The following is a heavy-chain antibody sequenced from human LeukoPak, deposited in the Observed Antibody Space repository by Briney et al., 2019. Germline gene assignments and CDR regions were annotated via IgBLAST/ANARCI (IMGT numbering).Heavy chain of an antibody. CDR2: IIPILGIA. D-gene: IGHD4-17*01. CDR3: ASYGDYVGNWFDP. CDR1: GGTFSSYA. Sequence: ASVKVPCKASGGTFSSYAISWVRQAPGQGLEWMGRIIPILGIANYAQKFQGRVTITADKSTSTAYMELSSLRSEDTAVYYCASYGDYVGNWFDPWGQGTLVTVSS. J-gene: IGHJ5*02. V-gene: IGHV1-69*04.